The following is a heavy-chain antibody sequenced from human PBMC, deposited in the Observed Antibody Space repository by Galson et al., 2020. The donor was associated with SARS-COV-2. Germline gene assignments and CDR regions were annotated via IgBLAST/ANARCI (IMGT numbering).Heavy chain of an antibody. V-gene: IGHV4-34*01. Sequence: SETLSLTCAVYGGSFSGYYWSWIRQPPGKGLEWIGEINHSGSTNYNPSLKSRVTISVDTSKNQFSLKLSSVTAADTAVYYCARGFLLVVVPAAQHLDAFDIWGQGTMVTVSS. CDR1: GGSFSGYY. CDR2: INHSGST. J-gene: IGHJ3*02. D-gene: IGHD2-2*01. CDR3: ARGFLLVVVPAAQHLDAFDI.